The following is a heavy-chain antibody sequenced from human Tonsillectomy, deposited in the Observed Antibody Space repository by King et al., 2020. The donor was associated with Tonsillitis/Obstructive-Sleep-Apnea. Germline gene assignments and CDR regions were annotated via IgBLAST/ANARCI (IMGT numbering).Heavy chain of an antibody. Sequence: VTLKESGPVLVKPTETLTLTCAISGFSLSNPGMSVSWVRQPPGKALEWLAHIFPNDRKSYNTSLKSRLTISKDTSKSQVVLTMTNMDPVDTATYYCARVTVGANEAYYYYYYMDVWGKGTTVTVSS. CDR2: IFPNDRK. V-gene: IGHV2-26*03. CDR3: ARVTVGANEAYYYYYYMDV. CDR1: GFSLSNPGMS. J-gene: IGHJ6*03. D-gene: IGHD1-26*01.